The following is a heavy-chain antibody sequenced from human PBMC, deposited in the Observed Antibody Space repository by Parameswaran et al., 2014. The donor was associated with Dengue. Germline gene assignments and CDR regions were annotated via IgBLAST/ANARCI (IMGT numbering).Heavy chain of an antibody. J-gene: IGHJ6*02. V-gene: IGHV4-4*07. CDR1: GGSLSSYY. CDR2: FYSSGTTSGTT. Sequence: ASETLSLTCTVSGGSLSSYYWSWIRQPAGKGLEWIGRFYSSGTTSGTTNYNPSLKSRVTMSVDTSNNQFSLRLTSVTAADTAVYYCARDLPYGDYGGYYYYYGMDVWGQGTTGHRSP. D-gene: IGHD4-17*01. CDR3: ARDLPYGDYGGYYYYYGMDV.